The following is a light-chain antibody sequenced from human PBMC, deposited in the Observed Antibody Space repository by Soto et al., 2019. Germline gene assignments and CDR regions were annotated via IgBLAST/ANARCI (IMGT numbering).Light chain of an antibody. Sequence: QSALTQPASVSGSPGQSIPISCTGTSSDVGAYNFVSWYQQHPGKAPKLMIYEVRNRPSGVSNRFSGSTSGNTASLNISGLQAEDEADYYCNSYTTSSTWVFGGGTKLTVL. CDR3: NSYTTSSTWV. CDR1: SSDVGAYNF. V-gene: IGLV2-14*01. CDR2: EVR. J-gene: IGLJ3*02.